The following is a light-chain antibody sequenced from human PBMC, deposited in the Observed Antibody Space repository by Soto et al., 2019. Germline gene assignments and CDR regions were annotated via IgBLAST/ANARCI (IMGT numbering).Light chain of an antibody. CDR2: SAA. J-gene: IGKJ2*01. CDR3: HQFYNSPFT. V-gene: IGKV1-8*01. CDR1: QDISTY. Sequence: AIRMTQSPSSLSASTGDRVTITCRASQDISTYVAWYQQEPGKAPKLLIYSAAILQDGVPARFSGRGSGTDFTLTLSQLQSGDFATYYCHQFYNSPFTFGQGTKLEI.